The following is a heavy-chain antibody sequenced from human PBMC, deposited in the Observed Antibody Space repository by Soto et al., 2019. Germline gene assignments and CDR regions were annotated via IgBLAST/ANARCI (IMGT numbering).Heavy chain of an antibody. CDR3: ARAKSSYQTFDH. V-gene: IGHV4-59*01. Sequence: PSETLWLTCTVSGDSMSRYSWSWSRQPPGKGLEWIGYIYYSGSTTYSPSLRSRVTMSVDTSKNQFSLRLSSVTAADTAVYYCARAKSSYQTFDHWGQGSQVTVSS. D-gene: IGHD5-12*01. CDR1: GDSMSRYS. CDR2: IYYSGST. J-gene: IGHJ4*02.